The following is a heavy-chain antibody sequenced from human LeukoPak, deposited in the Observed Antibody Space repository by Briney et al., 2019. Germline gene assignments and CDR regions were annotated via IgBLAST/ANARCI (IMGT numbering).Heavy chain of an antibody. Sequence: PGGSLRLSCAASGFTFSSYSMNWIRQPPGKGLEWIGEINHSGSTNYNPSLKSRVTISVDTSKNQFSLKLSSVTAADTAVYYCARGSRVVDYWGQGTLVTVSS. D-gene: IGHD2-15*01. CDR3: ARGSRVVDY. CDR1: GFTFSSYS. CDR2: INHSGST. J-gene: IGHJ4*02. V-gene: IGHV4-34*01.